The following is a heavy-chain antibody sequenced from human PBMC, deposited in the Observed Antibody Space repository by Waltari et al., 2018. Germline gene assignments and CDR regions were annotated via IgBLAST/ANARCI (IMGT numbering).Heavy chain of an antibody. CDR3: RAGYIRPYYYMDV. Sequence: QVQLQESGPGLVKPSETLSLTCTVSGYSISSGYYWGWIRQPPGKGLEWIGSIYHSGSTYYNPSLKSRVTISVDTSKNQFSLKLSSVTAADTAVYYCRAGYIRPYYYMDVWGKGTTVTVSS. D-gene: IGHD5-12*01. CDR2: IYHSGST. V-gene: IGHV4-38-2*02. CDR1: GYSISSGYY. J-gene: IGHJ6*03.